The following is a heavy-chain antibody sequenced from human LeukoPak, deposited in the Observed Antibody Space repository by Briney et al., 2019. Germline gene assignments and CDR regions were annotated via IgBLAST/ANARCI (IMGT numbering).Heavy chain of an antibody. Sequence: GGSLRLSCAASGFTFSSYSMNWVRQAPGKGLGWVSYISSSSSTIYYADSVKGRFTISRDNAKNSLYLQMNSVRAEDTAVYYCARGRGRYNWNEQAWGKGTTVTVSS. CDR1: GFTFSSYS. CDR2: ISSSSSTI. J-gene: IGHJ6*04. CDR3: ARGRGRYNWNEQA. V-gene: IGHV3-48*04. D-gene: IGHD1-1*01.